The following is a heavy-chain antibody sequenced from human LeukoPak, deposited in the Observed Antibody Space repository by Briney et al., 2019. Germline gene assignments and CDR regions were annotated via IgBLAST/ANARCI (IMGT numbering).Heavy chain of an antibody. CDR3: ARERVPPGIAAAGTYFDL. Sequence: PSETLSLTCAVSGYSISSGYYWSWIRQPPGKGLEWIGYIYYSGSTNYNPSLKSRVTISVDTSKNQFSLKLSSVTAADTAVYYCARERVPPGIAAAGTYFDLWGRGTLVTVSS. D-gene: IGHD6-13*01. CDR2: IYYSGST. J-gene: IGHJ2*01. CDR1: GYSISSGYY. V-gene: IGHV4-61*01.